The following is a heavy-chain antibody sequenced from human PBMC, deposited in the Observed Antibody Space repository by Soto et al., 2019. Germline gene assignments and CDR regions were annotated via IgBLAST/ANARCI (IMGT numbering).Heavy chain of an antibody. Sequence: QVQLVQSGAEVKKPGASVKVSCKASGYTFTSYGISWVRQAPGQGLEWMGWISTYNGNTNYAQKLQGRVTMTTDTSTSTAYMELRSLRSDDTAVYYCARDSSSSWYPARYWYFDLWGRGTLVTVSS. CDR1: GYTFTSYG. J-gene: IGHJ2*01. CDR2: ISTYNGNT. V-gene: IGHV1-18*01. D-gene: IGHD6-13*01. CDR3: ARDSSSSWYPARYWYFDL.